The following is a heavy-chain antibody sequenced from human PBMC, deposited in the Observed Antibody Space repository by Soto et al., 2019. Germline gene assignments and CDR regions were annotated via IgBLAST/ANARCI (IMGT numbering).Heavy chain of an antibody. Sequence: GGSLRLSCAASGFTFSSYGMHWVRQAPGKGLEWVAVIWYDGSNKYYADSVKGRFTISRDNSKNTLYLQMNSLRAEDTAVYYCAREPPYPLYCCSSSCYGDYYDYCSQGSLVT. V-gene: IGHV3-33*01. J-gene: IGHJ4*02. CDR2: IWYDGSNK. CDR3: AREPPYPLYCCSSSCYGDYYDY. D-gene: IGHD2-2*01. CDR1: GFTFSSYG.